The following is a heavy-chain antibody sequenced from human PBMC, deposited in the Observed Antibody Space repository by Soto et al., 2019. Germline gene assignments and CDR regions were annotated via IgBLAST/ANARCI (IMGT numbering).Heavy chain of an antibody. Sequence: TSETLSLTCTVSGGSISSYYWSWIRQPPGKGLEWIGYIYYSGSTNYNPSLKSRVTISVDTSKNQFSLKLSSVTAADTAVYYCARASSSWYGNYYGMDVWGQGTTVTVSS. CDR1: GGSISSYY. J-gene: IGHJ6*02. V-gene: IGHV4-59*01. CDR3: ARASSSWYGNYYGMDV. CDR2: IYYSGST. D-gene: IGHD6-13*01.